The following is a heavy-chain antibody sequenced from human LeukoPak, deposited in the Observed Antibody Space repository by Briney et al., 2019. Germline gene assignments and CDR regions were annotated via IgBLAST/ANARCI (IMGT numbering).Heavy chain of an antibody. V-gene: IGHV4-39*07. CDR3: ARVISGTYYY. CDR2: IAYTGST. CDR1: GGSISRSGYY. D-gene: IGHD6-13*01. J-gene: IGHJ4*02. Sequence: PSETLSLTCTVSGGSISRSGYYWGWIRQSPGKGLGWTGNIAYTGSTYSNPSLKSRVTMSVDTSKNQFSLELRSVTAADTALYYCARVISGTYYYWGQGTLVTVSS.